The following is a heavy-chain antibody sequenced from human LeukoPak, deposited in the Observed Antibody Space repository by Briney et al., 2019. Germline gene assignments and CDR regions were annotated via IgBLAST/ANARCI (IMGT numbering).Heavy chain of an antibody. CDR1: GGTFSSYA. J-gene: IGHJ6*03. Sequence: SVKVSCKASGGTFSSYAISRVRQAPGQGLEWMGRIIPIFGTANYAQKFQGRVTITTDESTNTAYMELSSLRSEDTAVYYCARSGLLWFGELFGARVEDYYYYMDVWGKGTTVTVSS. D-gene: IGHD3-10*01. V-gene: IGHV1-69*05. CDR3: ARSGLLWFGELFGARVEDYYYYMDV. CDR2: IIPIFGTA.